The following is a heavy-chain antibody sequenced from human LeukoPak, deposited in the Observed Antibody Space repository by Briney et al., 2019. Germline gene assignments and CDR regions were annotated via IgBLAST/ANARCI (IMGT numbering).Heavy chain of an antibody. CDR2: ISYRGTTI. V-gene: IGHV3-11*04. J-gene: IGHJ6*04. CDR1: GFTFSDSN. D-gene: IGHD3-3*01. Sequence: GGSLRLSCAASGFTFSDSNMSWIRQAPGKGLEWVSYISYRGTTIYYADSVKGRFTISRDNAKSSLYLQMNSLRVEDMGVYYCARDWSMLRFLLDVWGKGTAVTVSS. CDR3: ARDWSMLRFLLDV.